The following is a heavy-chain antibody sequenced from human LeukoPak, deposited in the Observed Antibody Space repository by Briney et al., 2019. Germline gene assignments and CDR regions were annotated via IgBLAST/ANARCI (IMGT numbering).Heavy chain of an antibody. Sequence: GGSLRLSCAASGFTFSSYGMHWVRQAPGKGLEWVAVISYDGSNKYYADSVKGRFTISRDNSKNTLYLRMGSLRAEDMAVYYCARSSLLWFGELDYWGQGTLVTVSS. D-gene: IGHD3-10*01. J-gene: IGHJ4*02. CDR3: ARSSLLWFGELDY. CDR2: ISYDGSNK. CDR1: GFTFSSYG. V-gene: IGHV3-30*03.